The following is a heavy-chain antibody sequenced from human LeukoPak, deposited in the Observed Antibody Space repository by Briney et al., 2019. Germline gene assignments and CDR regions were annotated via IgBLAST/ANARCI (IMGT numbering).Heavy chain of an antibody. V-gene: IGHV3-30-3*01. J-gene: IGHJ6*03. Sequence: PGGSLRLSCAASGFTFSSYAMHWVRQAPGKGLEWVAVISYDGSNKYYADSVKGRFTISRDNSKNTLYLQMNSLRAEDTAVYYCARAGPYDSSGYFMPDYYYYYMDVWGKGTTVTVSS. CDR2: ISYDGSNK. CDR3: ARAGPYDSSGYFMPDYYYYYMDV. CDR1: GFTFSSYA. D-gene: IGHD3-22*01.